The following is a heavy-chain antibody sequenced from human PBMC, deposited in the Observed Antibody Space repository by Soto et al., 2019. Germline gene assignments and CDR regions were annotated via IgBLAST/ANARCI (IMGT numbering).Heavy chain of an antibody. Sequence: SETLSLTCPVSGGSISSGGSYWSWIRQHPGKGLEWIGYIYYSGSTYYNPSLKSRVTISVDTSKNQFSLKLSSVTAADTAVYYCARDRYPYYYGSGKIYYYGMDVWGQGTTVTVSS. CDR3: ARDRYPYYYGSGKIYYYGMDV. CDR2: IYYSGST. J-gene: IGHJ6*02. V-gene: IGHV4-31*03. D-gene: IGHD3-10*01. CDR1: GGSISSGGSY.